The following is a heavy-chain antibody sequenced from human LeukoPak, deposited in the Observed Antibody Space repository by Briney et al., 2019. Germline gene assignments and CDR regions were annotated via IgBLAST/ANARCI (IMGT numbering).Heavy chain of an antibody. D-gene: IGHD3-10*01. V-gene: IGHV3-23*01. Sequence: GGSLRLSCAASGFTFSSYAMSWVRQAPGKGLEWVSAISGSGGSTYYADSVKGRFTISRDNSKNTLYLQMNSLRAEDTAVYYCAKDPALYYYGSGLDYYFDYWGQGTLVTVSS. J-gene: IGHJ4*02. CDR1: GFTFSSYA. CDR2: ISGSGGST. CDR3: AKDPALYYYGSGLDYYFDY.